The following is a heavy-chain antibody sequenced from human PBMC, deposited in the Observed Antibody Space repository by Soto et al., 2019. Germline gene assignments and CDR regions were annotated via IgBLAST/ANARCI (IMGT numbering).Heavy chain of an antibody. CDR3: VRGGYVHAFDY. CDR1: CGSISYYY. CDR2: IYYSGNT. D-gene: IGHD5-12*01. V-gene: IGHV4-59*01. Sequence: SETLSLTCPVSCGSISYYYWGWTRQPPGKGLEWIGSIYYSGNTHYNHSLKSRVTISVDTSMNQFSLNLDSVTAVDSAVYYCVRGGYVHAFDYWGQGALVTVS. J-gene: IGHJ4*02.